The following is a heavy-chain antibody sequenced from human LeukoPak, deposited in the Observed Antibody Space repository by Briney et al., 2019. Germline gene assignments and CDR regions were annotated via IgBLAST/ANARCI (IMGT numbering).Heavy chain of an antibody. CDR1: GFTFSSYG. CDR2: ISYDGSNK. V-gene: IGHV3-30*03. CDR3: ARKMGTGYYGMDV. D-gene: IGHD1-1*01. Sequence: PGGSLRLSCAASGFTFSSYGMHWVRQAPGKGLEWVAVISYDGSNKSSADSVKGRFTVSRGNSKNTLYLEMNSLRAEDTAVYYCARKMGTGYYGMDVWGQGTTVTVSS. J-gene: IGHJ6*02.